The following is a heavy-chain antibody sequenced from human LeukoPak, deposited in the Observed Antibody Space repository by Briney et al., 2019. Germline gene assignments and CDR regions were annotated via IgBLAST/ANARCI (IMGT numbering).Heavy chain of an antibody. V-gene: IGHV4-31*03. CDR2: IYYSGST. D-gene: IGHD2-2*01. J-gene: IGHJ4*02. Sequence: PSQTLSLTCTVSGGSISSGGYYWSWIRQHPGKGLEWIGYIYYSGSTYYNPSLKSRVTISVDTSKNQFSLKLSSVTAADTAVYYCARGIFIYCSSTSCYPVGATTYYFDYWGQGTLVTVSS. CDR3: ARGIFIYCSSTSCYPVGATTYYFDY. CDR1: GGSISSGGYY.